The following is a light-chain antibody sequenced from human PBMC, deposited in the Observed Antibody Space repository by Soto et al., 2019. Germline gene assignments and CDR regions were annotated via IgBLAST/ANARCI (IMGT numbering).Light chain of an antibody. CDR3: QQHGSSPIT. CDR1: QTVTRNY. V-gene: IGKV3-20*01. J-gene: IGKJ5*01. CDR2: GAS. Sequence: EIVLTQSPGTLSLSPGERATLSCRASQTVTRNYLAWHQQKPGQTPRLLVYGASSRATGIPDRFSGSGSGTDFTLTISRMEPEDFAVYYCQQHGSSPITFGQGTRLAIK.